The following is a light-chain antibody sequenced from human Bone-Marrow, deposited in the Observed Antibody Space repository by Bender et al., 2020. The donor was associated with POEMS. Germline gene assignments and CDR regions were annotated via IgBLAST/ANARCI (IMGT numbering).Light chain of an antibody. CDR1: KLGEKY. V-gene: IGLV3-1*01. CDR2: QDG. Sequence: SYDLTQPPSVSVSPGQTATITCSGDKLGEKYASWYQQKPGQSPVVVMYQDGKRPSGIPERFSGSNSGNTATLTISGTQPMDEADYYCQAWDSSTAVFGGGTKLTVL. J-gene: IGLJ2*01. CDR3: QAWDSSTAV.